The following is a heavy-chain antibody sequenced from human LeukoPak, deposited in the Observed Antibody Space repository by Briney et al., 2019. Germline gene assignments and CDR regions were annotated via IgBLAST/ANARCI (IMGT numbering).Heavy chain of an antibody. D-gene: IGHD3-10*01. V-gene: IGHV3-30*02. CDR3: AKASPYGSGSYYKNGMDV. CDR2: IHYDGTIT. CDR1: GFTFSAYG. Sequence: QSGGSLRLSCAASGFTFSAYGMHWVRQAPGKGLEWVAFIHYDGTITYYADSVKGRFTISRGNSKNTLYLQMNSLRAEDTAVYYCAKASPYGSGSYYKNGMDVWGQETTVTVSS. J-gene: IGHJ6*02.